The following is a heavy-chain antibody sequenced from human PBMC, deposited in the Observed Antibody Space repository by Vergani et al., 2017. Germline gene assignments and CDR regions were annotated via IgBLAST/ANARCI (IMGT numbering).Heavy chain of an antibody. CDR1: GGTFSSYA. Sequence: QVQLVQSGAEVKKPGSSVKVSCKASGGTFSSYAISWVRQAPGQGLEWMGGIIPIFGTANYAQKFQGRVTITADESTSTAYMELSSLRSEDTAVYYCARDXRYCSSTSCSGGDYWGQGTLVTVSS. D-gene: IGHD2-2*01. V-gene: IGHV1-69*12. CDR2: IIPIFGTA. CDR3: ARDXRYCSSTSCSGGDY. J-gene: IGHJ4*02.